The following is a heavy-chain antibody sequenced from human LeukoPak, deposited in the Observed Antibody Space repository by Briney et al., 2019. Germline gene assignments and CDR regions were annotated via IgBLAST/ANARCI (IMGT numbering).Heavy chain of an antibody. CDR3: ASSPSGYYTWFDP. CDR2: ISSSSSYI. V-gene: IGHV3-21*01. CDR1: GFTFSSYS. D-gene: IGHD3-3*01. Sequence: PGGSLRLSCAASGFTFSSYSMNWVRQAPGKGLEWVSSISSSSSYIYYADSVKGRFTISRDNAKNSLYLQMNSLRAEDTAVYYCASSPSGYYTWFDPWGQGTLVTVSS. J-gene: IGHJ5*02.